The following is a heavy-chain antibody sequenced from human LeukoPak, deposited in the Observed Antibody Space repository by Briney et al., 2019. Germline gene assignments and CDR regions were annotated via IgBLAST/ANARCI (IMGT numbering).Heavy chain of an antibody. D-gene: IGHD6-19*01. CDR3: ARLFGYSSGTYFDY. CDR1: GGSFSGYY. J-gene: IGHJ4*02. Sequence: PSETLSLTCAVYGGSFSGYYWSWIRQPPGKGLEWIGEINHSGSTNYNPSLKSRVTISVDTSKNQFSLKLSSVTAADTAVYYCARLFGYSSGTYFDYWGQGTLVTVSS. CDR2: INHSGST. V-gene: IGHV4-34*01.